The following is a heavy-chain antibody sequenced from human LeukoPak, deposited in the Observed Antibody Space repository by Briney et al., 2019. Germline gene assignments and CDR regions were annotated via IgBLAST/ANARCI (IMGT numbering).Heavy chain of an antibody. V-gene: IGHV3-30*18. Sequence: GRSLRLSCAASGFTFSSYGMHWVRQAPGKGLEWVAVISYDGSNKYYADSVKGRFTISRDNSKNTLYLQMNSLRAEDTAVYYCAKAAPGRYYYDSSGYYGWGQGTLVTVSS. D-gene: IGHD3-22*01. CDR3: AKAAPGRYYYDSSGYYG. CDR2: ISYDGSNK. CDR1: GFTFSSYG. J-gene: IGHJ4*02.